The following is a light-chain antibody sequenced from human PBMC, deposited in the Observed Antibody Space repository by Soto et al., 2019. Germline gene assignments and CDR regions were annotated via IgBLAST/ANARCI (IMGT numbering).Light chain of an antibody. CDR2: GAS. CDR1: QILTSDY. V-gene: IGKV3-20*01. Sequence: IVLTQSPGTLSLTPGERDTPSFRASQILTSDYLAWYQQKPGQTPRLLIHGASSRATGIPDRFSGSGSGTDFTLTISRLEPEDSAVYYCQQSGRPFGQGTKVDIK. J-gene: IGKJ1*01. CDR3: QQSGRP.